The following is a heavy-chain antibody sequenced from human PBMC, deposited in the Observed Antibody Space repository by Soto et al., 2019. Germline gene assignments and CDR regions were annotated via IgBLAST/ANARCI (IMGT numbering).Heavy chain of an antibody. J-gene: IGHJ4*02. CDR3: AQATPATCTGSICYSFDY. CDR2: FSGGRDTT. Sequence: GGSLRLSCVASGFTFSSYAMSWVRQAPRQRLEWVATFSGGRDTTWHADSVKGRSTVSRDSSKNTLSLQMNSLSPEDTALYYCAQATPATCTGSICYSFDYWAQGTLVTVSS. D-gene: IGHD2-21*01. V-gene: IGHV3-23*01. CDR1: GFTFSSYA.